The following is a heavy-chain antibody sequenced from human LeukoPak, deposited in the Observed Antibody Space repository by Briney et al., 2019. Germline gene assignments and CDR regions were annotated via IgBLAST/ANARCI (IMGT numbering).Heavy chain of an antibody. V-gene: IGHV4-4*07. CDR2: IYTSGST. Sequence: PSETLSLTCTISGGSISTYHWSWIRQPAGKGLEWIGRIYTSGSTDYNPSLKTRVTISVDTSKNQFSLNLNSVTAADTAVYYCARESLNYGGNRILDYWGQGALVIVSS. D-gene: IGHD4-23*01. CDR1: GGSISTYH. J-gene: IGHJ4*02. CDR3: ARESLNYGGNRILDY.